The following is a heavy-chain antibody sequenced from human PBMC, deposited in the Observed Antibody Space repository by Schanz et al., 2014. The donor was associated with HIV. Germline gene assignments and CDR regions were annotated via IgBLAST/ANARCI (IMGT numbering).Heavy chain of an antibody. V-gene: IGHV3-23*01. J-gene: IGHJ4*02. CDR1: GFTFSSYA. CDR2: ISGSDGDT. CDR3: AKPEYDSRGNSQSHFDY. Sequence: EVQLLESGGGLVQPGGSLRLSCAASGFTFSSYAMTWVRQAPGKGLDWVSTISGSDGDTYYADSVKGRFTISRDNSKNTLYVQMTTLRIDDTAVYYCAKPEYDSRGNSQSHFDYWGQGTLVTVSS. D-gene: IGHD3-22*01.